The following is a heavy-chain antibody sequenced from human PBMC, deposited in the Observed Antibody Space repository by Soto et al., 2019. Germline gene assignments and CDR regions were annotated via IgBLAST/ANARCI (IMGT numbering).Heavy chain of an antibody. Sequence: EVQLVESGGGLVQPGGSLRLSCAASGFSISNDWMTWVRQAPGKGLEWVANIKEDGNEEYYVDSVKGGFTISRDNAKNSLYLQMHSLRADDTAVYYCARDMTPEILPYYYDANDIWGQGTLVTVSS. J-gene: IGHJ3*02. D-gene: IGHD3-22*01. CDR2: IKEDGNEE. CDR1: GFSISNDW. CDR3: ARDMTPEILPYYYDANDI. V-gene: IGHV3-7*01.